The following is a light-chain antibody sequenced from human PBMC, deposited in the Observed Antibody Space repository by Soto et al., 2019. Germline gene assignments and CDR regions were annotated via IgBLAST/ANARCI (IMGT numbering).Light chain of an antibody. CDR2: GTS. V-gene: IGKV3-20*01. J-gene: IGKJ1*01. CDR1: QNIGSDH. Sequence: EIVLTQSPGTLSLSPGERAALSCRASQNIGSDHLAWYQQKPGQAPRLLIYGTSTRATGIPDRFSGSGSGTAFTLTISRLGPEDFAVYYCQQYRMSPNTFGQGTRVQIK. CDR3: QQYRMSPNT.